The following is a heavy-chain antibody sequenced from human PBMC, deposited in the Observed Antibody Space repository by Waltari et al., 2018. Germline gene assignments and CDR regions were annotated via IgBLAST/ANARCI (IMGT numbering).Heavy chain of an antibody. CDR3: GNIGAFDI. D-gene: IGHD5-12*01. Sequence: EVQLVESGGGLIQPGGSLRISCAGSGFTVSNNYITWVRQAPGKGLQWVSLIYSGGGIHYADSVKGRFTISRDNVKNTVYLQMNSLRAEDTAVYYCGNIGAFDIWGQGTMVTVSS. J-gene: IGHJ3*02. CDR1: GFTVSNNY. V-gene: IGHV3-53*01. CDR2: IYSGGGI.